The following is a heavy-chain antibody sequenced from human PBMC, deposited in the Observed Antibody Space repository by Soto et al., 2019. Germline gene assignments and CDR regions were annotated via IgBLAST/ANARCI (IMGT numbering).Heavy chain of an antibody. J-gene: IGHJ4*02. CDR1: GLTFSSYA. CDR3: AKVLGATDY. Sequence: GGSLILSFAASGLTFSSYAINLVRQAPGKGLEWVSGISGSGGSTYYADSVKGRFTISRDNSKNTLYLQMNSLRAEDTAVYYCAKVLGATDYWGQGTLVTVSS. D-gene: IGHD1-26*01. V-gene: IGHV3-23*01. CDR2: ISGSGGST.